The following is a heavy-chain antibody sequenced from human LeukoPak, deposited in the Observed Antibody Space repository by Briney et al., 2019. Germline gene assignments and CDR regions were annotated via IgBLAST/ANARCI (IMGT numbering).Heavy chain of an antibody. CDR3: ARDGSYGGIDYHYAMDV. D-gene: IGHD4-23*01. CDR1: GYSFTNNH. CDR2: VYPGDSHP. J-gene: IGHJ6*04. V-gene: IGHV5-51*01. Sequence: GQSLKISCKGSGYSFTNNHTDWVRQVPGKGLEWMGIVYPGDSHPRYSPSFEGQVTISVDKSINTAYLQWSSLKASDTATYYCARDGSYGGIDYHYAMDVWGRGTTVTVSS.